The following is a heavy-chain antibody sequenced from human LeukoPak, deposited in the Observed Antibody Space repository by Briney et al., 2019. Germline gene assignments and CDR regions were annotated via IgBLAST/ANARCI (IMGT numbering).Heavy chain of an antibody. Sequence: PSETLSLTCAVYGGSFSGYYWSWIRQPPGKGLEWIGEINHSGGTNYNPSLKSRVTISVDTSKNQFSLKLSSVTAADTAVYYCAVAGRWELLPDYWGQGTLVTVSS. CDR3: AVAGRWELLPDY. CDR2: INHSGGT. J-gene: IGHJ4*02. CDR1: GGSFSGYY. D-gene: IGHD1-26*01. V-gene: IGHV4-34*01.